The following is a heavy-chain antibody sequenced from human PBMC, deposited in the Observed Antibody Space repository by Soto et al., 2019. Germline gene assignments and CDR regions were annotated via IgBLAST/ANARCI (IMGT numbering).Heavy chain of an antibody. CDR1: GGSISSYF. D-gene: IGHD2-21*01. CDR2: IYYSGST. CDR3: ARELAGDTPNWLDP. J-gene: IGHJ5*02. Sequence: SETLSLTCTVSGGSISSYFWSWIRQPPGKGLEWIGYIYYSGSTNYNPSLKSRVTISVDTSKNQFSLKLRSVTSADTAVYFCARELAGDTPNWLDPWGQGTLVTVSS. V-gene: IGHV4-59*01.